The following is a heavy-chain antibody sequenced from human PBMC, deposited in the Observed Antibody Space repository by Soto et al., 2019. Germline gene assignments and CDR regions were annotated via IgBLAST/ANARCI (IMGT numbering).Heavy chain of an antibody. CDR3: AGGGSIVVSTRRLMDV. V-gene: IGHV4-59*02. J-gene: IGHJ6*03. D-gene: IGHD3-22*01. Sequence: SETLSLTCSFSGDSVTSHYLTWIWQSPEKGLEWIGYMHYTGSSNYNPSLKSRLTISIDSPKNQFSLQLSSVTVADTAFYYCAGGGSIVVSTRRLMDVWGKGTTVTVSS. CDR2: MHYTGSS. CDR1: GDSVTSHY.